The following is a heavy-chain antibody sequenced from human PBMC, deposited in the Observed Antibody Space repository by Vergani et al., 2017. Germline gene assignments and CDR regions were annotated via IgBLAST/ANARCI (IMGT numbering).Heavy chain of an antibody. CDR3: TTVFPGSSWSTY. D-gene: IGHD6-13*01. Sequence: EVQLVESGGGLVKPGGSLRLSCAASGFSFSSFSMNWVRQAPGKGLEWVASIIGSSSYVFYRDSVEGRFTISRDDYKAIAYLQMNSLKTEDTAVYYCTTVFPGSSWSTYWGQGTLVTVSS. V-gene: IGHV3-21*02. CDR1: GFSFSSFS. J-gene: IGHJ4*01. CDR2: IIGSSSYV.